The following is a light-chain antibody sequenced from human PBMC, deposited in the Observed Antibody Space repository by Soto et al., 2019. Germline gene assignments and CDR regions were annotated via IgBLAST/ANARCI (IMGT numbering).Light chain of an antibody. CDR2: DVS. Sequence: QSALTQPASVSGSPGQSITMSCTGTSSDVGGYNYVSWYQQHPGKAPKLMIYDVSSRPSGVSDRFSGSKSGNTASLTISGLQAEDEADYYCGSYTISGTLVFGGGTKLTVL. CDR3: GSYTISGTLV. CDR1: SSDVGGYNY. J-gene: IGLJ2*01. V-gene: IGLV2-14*01.